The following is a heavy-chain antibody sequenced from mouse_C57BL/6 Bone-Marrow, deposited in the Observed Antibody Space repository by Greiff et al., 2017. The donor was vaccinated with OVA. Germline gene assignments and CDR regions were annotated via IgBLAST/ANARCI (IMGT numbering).Heavy chain of an antibody. CDR3: ASLLLRGFDY. CDR2: IYPGDGDT. Sequence: VQLQQSGPELVKPGASVKISCKASGYAFSSSWMNWVKQRPGKGLEWIGRIYPGDGDTNYNGKFKGKATLTADKSSSTAYMQHSSLTSEDSAVYFCASLLLRGFDYWGQGTTLTVSS. J-gene: IGHJ2*01. D-gene: IGHD1-1*01. CDR1: GYAFSSSW. V-gene: IGHV1-82*01.